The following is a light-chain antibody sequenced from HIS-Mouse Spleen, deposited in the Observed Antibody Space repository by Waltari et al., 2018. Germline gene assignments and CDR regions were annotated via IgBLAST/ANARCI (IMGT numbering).Light chain of an antibody. J-gene: IGLJ2*01. V-gene: IGLV3-10*01. CDR1: ALPKKY. CDR3: YSTDSSGNHRV. CDR2: EDS. Sequence: SYELTQPPSVSVFPGQTPRITCSGYALPKKYAYWYQQKSGQAPVLVIYEDSKRPSGIPERFSGSSSGTMATLTISGAQVEDEADYYCYSTDSSGNHRVFGGGTKLTVL.